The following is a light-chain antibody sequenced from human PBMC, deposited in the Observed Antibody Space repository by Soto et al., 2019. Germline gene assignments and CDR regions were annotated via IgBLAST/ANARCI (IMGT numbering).Light chain of an antibody. J-gene: IGKJ2*02. Sequence: EIVITQSPATLSVSPGERATLSCRASQSVSSNLAWYQQKPGQAPRLLIYGASTRATGIPARFSGSGSGTEFTLTISSLQSEDFAVYYCQQYNNWPFGGTFGQGTKLEIK. V-gene: IGKV3-15*01. CDR3: QQYNNWPFGGT. CDR1: QSVSSN. CDR2: GAS.